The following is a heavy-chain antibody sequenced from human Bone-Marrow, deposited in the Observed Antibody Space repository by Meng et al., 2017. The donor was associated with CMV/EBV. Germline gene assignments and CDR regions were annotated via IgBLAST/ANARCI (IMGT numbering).Heavy chain of an antibody. J-gene: IGHJ4*02. CDR1: GYTYGSYG. D-gene: IGHD1-26*01. Sequence: CKASGYTYGSYGISWGQQTTGQGLEWMGWISTYSGNTNYAQKLQGRVTMNTDTLTSTAHMELRSLRSDGTAVYYCARARVGGTELGYWGQGTLVTVSS. CDR2: ISTYSGNT. V-gene: IGHV1-18*01. CDR3: ARARVGGTELGY.